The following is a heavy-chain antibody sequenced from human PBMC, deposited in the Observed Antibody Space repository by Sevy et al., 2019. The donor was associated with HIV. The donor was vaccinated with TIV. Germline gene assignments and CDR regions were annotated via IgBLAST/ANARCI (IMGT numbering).Heavy chain of an antibody. CDR1: GLTLTTTG. CDR2: VTSDGTT. D-gene: IGHD1-20*01. CDR3: AGGDTTMITDLDY. V-gene: IGHV3-23*01. Sequence: GGSLRLSCAASGLTLTTTGMSWVRQAPGKGLEWVAGVTSDGTTYYADSVRDRFTVSSDNSKNTLYLQLNSLSADDTAGVYCAGGDTTMITDLDYWGQGTLVTVSS. J-gene: IGHJ4*02.